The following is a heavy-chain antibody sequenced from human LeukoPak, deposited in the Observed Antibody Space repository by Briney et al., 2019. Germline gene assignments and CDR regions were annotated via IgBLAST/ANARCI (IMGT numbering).Heavy chain of an antibody. CDR1: GFTFSRYA. Sequence: PGGSLRLSCVASGFTFSRYAMHWVRLAPGKGLEWVAVISYDGSNKYYADSVKDRFTISRDNSKNTLYLQMNSLRAEDTALYYCARDGNFYYGPGSYCDYWGQGTLVTVSS. CDR3: ARDGNFYYGPGSYCDY. CDR2: ISYDGSNK. V-gene: IGHV3-30-3*01. D-gene: IGHD3-10*01. J-gene: IGHJ4*02.